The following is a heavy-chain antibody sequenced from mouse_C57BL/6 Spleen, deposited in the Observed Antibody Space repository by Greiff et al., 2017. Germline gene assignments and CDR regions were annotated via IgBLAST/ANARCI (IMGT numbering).Heavy chain of an antibody. V-gene: IGHV1-61*01. CDR2: IYPSDSKT. CDR3: ERSVAPFAY. CDR1: GYTFTSYW. D-gene: IGHD1-1*02. Sequence: QVQLQQPGAELVRPGSSVKLSCKASGYTFTSYWMDWVKQRPGQGLEWIGNIYPSDSKTRYNQKFKDKATLTVDKSSSTAYMQLSSLTSEDSAVXHCERSVAPFAYWGQGTLVTVSA. J-gene: IGHJ3*01.